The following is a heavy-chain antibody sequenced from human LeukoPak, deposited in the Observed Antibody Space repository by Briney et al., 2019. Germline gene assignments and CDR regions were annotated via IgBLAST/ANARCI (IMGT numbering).Heavy chain of an antibody. CDR2: INHSGST. J-gene: IGHJ3*02. CDR3: ARHRGRVRGVIIPPPGAFDI. V-gene: IGHV4-34*01. Sequence: TGGSLRLSCAASGFTFDDYGMSWIRQPPGKGLEWIGEINHSGSTNYNLSLKSRVTISVDTSKNQFSLKLSSVTAADTAVYYCARHRGRVRGVIIPPPGAFDIWGQGTMVTVSS. D-gene: IGHD3-10*01. CDR1: GFTFDDYG.